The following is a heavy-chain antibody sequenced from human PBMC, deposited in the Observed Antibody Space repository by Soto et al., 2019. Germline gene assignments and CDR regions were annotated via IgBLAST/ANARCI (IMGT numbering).Heavy chain of an antibody. V-gene: IGHV3-21*01. J-gene: IGHJ6*02. D-gene: IGHD2-2*01. CDR2: ISPSSDYI. CDR1: GFTFSIYT. CDR3: ARGHIVVLPAASRAYYYGLDV. Sequence: EVQLVESGGGLVKPGGSLRLSCAASGFTFSIYTMNWVRQAPGKGLEWVSSISPSSDYIYYADSLKGRFTISRDNTKNSLYLKMNSLGIEDTAVYYCARGHIVVLPAASRAYYYGLDVWGQGTTVTVCS.